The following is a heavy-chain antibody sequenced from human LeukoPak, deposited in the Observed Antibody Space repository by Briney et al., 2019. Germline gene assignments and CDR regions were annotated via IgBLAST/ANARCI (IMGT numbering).Heavy chain of an antibody. CDR3: ASYGDYVSYFQH. Sequence: GGSLRLSCAASGFTFSNYEMNWVRQAPGKGLEWVSYISSSGTTIYYADSVRGRFTISRDNAKNSLYLQMNSLRAEDTAVYYCASYGDYVSYFQHGGQGTLGTVSS. J-gene: IGHJ1*01. V-gene: IGHV3-48*03. CDR1: GFTFSNYE. CDR2: ISSSGTTI. D-gene: IGHD4-17*01.